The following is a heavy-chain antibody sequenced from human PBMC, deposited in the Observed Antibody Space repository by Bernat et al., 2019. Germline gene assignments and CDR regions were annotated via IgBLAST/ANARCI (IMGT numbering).Heavy chain of an antibody. D-gene: IGHD3-16*01. J-gene: IGHJ4*02. CDR2: ISSSSSYT. CDR1: GFTFSDYY. Sequence: QVQLVESGGGLVKPGGSLRLSCAASGFTFSDYYMSWIRQAPGKGLEWVSYISSSSSYTNYADSVKGRFTISRDNAKNSLYLQMNSLRDEDTAVYYCARARNIMITFGGVMLWGQGTLVTVSS. CDR3: ARARNIMITFGGVML. V-gene: IGHV3-11*05.